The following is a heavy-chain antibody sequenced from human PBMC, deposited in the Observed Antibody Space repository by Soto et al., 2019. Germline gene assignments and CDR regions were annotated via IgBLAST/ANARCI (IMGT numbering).Heavy chain of an antibody. V-gene: IGHV4-4*02. CDR1: GGSISSSTNW. Sequence: LSLTCTVSGGSISSSTNWWYWVRQPPGKGLEWIGEVHPSAGTNYNPSLRGRVTISIDNSKNQLSLKLTSVTAADTAVYYCARDPYSGDYLLAYWGQGTLVTVSS. J-gene: IGHJ4*02. D-gene: IGHD1-26*01. CDR3: ARDPYSGDYLLAY. CDR2: VHPSAGT.